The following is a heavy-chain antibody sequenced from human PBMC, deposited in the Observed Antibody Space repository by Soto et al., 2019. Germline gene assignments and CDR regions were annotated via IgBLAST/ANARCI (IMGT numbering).Heavy chain of an antibody. CDR3: ARAELVSGFDY. Sequence: ASVKVSCKASGGTFSSYTISWVRQAPGQGLEWMGRIIPNSGGTNYAQKFQGWVTMTRDTSISTAYMELSRLRSDDTAVYYCARAELVSGFDYWGQGTLVTVSS. V-gene: IGHV1-2*04. CDR2: IIPNSGGT. J-gene: IGHJ4*02. D-gene: IGHD6-13*01. CDR1: GGTFSSYT.